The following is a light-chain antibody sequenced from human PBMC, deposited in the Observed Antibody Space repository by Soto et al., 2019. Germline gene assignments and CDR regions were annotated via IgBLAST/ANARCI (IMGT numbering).Light chain of an antibody. V-gene: IGKV3-15*01. CDR2: DTS. J-gene: IGKJ5*01. Sequence: EIVLSQATGTLSLSPGERATLSCRASQSVSSRYLAWYQQRPGQAPRLLIYDTSTRANGIPARISGSGSGTELTLTISSLQSEDFAVYACQQYNNWPPITFGQGTRLEIK. CDR1: QSVSSRY. CDR3: QQYNNWPPIT.